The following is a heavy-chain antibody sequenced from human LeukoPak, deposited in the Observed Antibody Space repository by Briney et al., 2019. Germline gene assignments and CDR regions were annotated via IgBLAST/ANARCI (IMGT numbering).Heavy chain of an antibody. CDR1: GYTLTELS. CDR3: ARGVARSSKFHFSYSFDY. Sequence: ASVKVSCKVSGYTLTELSMHWVRQAPGKGLEWMGGFDPEDGETIYAQKFQGRVTMTEDTSTDTAYMELSSLRSEDTAVYYCARGVARSSKFHFSYSFDYWGQGPLVTVSS. V-gene: IGHV1-24*01. CDR2: FDPEDGET. D-gene: IGHD6-6*01. J-gene: IGHJ4*02.